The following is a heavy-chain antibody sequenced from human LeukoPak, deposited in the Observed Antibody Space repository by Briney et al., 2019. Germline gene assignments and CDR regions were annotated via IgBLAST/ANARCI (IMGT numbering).Heavy chain of an antibody. CDR1: GFTFNSYA. CDR3: ARTTAGNSSGRNPGWPVDY. D-gene: IGHD6-19*01. J-gene: IGHJ4*02. CDR2: VSGSGGIT. Sequence: GGSLRLSCAASGFTFNSYAMTWVRQAPGKGLEWVSHVSGSGGITYYADSVKGRFTIFRDNSKNTLYLQMNSLRADDTAVYYCARTTAGNSSGRNPGWPVDYWGQGALVTVSS. V-gene: IGHV3-23*01.